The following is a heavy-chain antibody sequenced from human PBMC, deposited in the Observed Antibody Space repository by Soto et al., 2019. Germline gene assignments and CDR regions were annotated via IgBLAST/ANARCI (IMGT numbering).Heavy chain of an antibody. CDR1: GFTSSSYG. CDR2: ISYDGSNK. J-gene: IGHJ6*02. CDR3: AKSYSSSPPAMDV. D-gene: IGHD6-6*01. Sequence: PGGSLRLSCAASGFTSSSYGMHWVRQAPGKGLEWVAVISYDGSNKYYADSVKGRFTISRDNSKNTLYLQMNSLRAEDTAVYYCAKSYSSSPPAMDVWGQGTTVTVSS. V-gene: IGHV3-30*18.